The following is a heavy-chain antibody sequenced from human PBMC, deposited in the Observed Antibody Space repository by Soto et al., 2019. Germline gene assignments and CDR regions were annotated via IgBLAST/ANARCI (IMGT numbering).Heavy chain of an antibody. Sequence: QMQLQESGPGLVKPSETLSLTCAVSSASIISEQRWSLVRQPPGKGLEWIGEIHHSGSTNNNPSLRSRVTMSVGKSKNQFSLNLNSVTAADTAVYCCARSFGWYAIDQWGQVTLVIVSS. CDR2: IHHSGST. V-gene: IGHV4-4*01. CDR3: ARSFGWYAIDQ. CDR1: SASIISEQR. D-gene: IGHD6-19*01. J-gene: IGHJ4*02.